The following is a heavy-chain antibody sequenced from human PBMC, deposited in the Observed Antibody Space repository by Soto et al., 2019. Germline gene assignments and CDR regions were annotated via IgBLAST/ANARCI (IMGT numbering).Heavy chain of an antibody. CDR2: ISGSGGST. Sequence: GGSLRLSCAASGFTFSSYAMSWVRQAPGKGLEWVSAISGSGGSTYYADSVKGRFTISRDNSKNTLYLQMNSLRAEDTAVYYCAQWYRESYPDSSGYAFDIWGQGTMVTVSS. CDR1: GFTFSSYA. CDR3: AQWYRESYPDSSGYAFDI. D-gene: IGHD3-22*01. J-gene: IGHJ3*02. V-gene: IGHV3-23*01.